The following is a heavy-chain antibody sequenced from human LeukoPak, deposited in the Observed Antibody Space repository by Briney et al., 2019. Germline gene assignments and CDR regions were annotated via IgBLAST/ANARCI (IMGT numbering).Heavy chain of an antibody. J-gene: IGHJ3*02. V-gene: IGHV1-69*13. CDR1: GGTFSSYA. Sequence: ASVKVSCKASGGTFSSYAISWVRQAPGQGLEWMGGIIPIFGTANYAQKFQGRVTITADESTSTAYMELRSLRSDDTAVYYCAGLGGNLGADAFDIWGQGTMVTVSS. D-gene: IGHD4-23*01. CDR2: IIPIFGTA. CDR3: AGLGGNLGADAFDI.